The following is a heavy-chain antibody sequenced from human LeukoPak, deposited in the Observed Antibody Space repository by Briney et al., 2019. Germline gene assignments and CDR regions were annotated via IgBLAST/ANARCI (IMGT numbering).Heavy chain of an antibody. D-gene: IGHD4-23*01. CDR3: ARYYGGNSACDY. CDR2: ISSSSSSI. J-gene: IGHJ4*02. V-gene: IGHV3-48*01. CDR1: GFTFSTYT. Sequence: GGSLRLSCAASGFTFSTYTMNWVRQAPGKGLEWVSFISSSSSSIYYADSVKGRFTISRDNAKNSLYLEMNSLRAEDTAVYYCARYYGGNSACDYWGQGTLVTVSS.